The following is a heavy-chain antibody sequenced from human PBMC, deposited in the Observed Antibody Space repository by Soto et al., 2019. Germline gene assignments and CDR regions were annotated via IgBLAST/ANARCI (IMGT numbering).Heavy chain of an antibody. Sequence: PGGTLRLSCAASPFNVNSDSMNWVRQTPGKGLEWVASIYSGETTYYADSVRGRFTISSDKSKNTLYFQQSSLGIEDTAVYYCTRDGRGLGRLSLFEYWGQGVLVTVSS. V-gene: IGHV3-53*01. CDR2: IYSGETT. CDR3: TRDGRGLGRLSLFEY. CDR1: PFNVNSDS. J-gene: IGHJ4*02. D-gene: IGHD2-21*02.